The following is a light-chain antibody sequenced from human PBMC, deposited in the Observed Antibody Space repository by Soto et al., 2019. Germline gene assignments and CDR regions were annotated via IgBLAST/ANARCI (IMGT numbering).Light chain of an antibody. J-gene: IGLJ1*01. CDR3: QVWDSSSDHPGAV. CDR2: DDS. V-gene: IGLV3-21*02. CDR1: NIGSKS. Sequence: SYELTQPPSVSVAPGQTARITCGGNNIGSKSVHWYQQKPGQAPVLVVYDDSGRPSGIPERFSGSNSGNTATLTISRVEAGDEADYYCQVWDSSSDHPGAVFGTGTKLTVL.